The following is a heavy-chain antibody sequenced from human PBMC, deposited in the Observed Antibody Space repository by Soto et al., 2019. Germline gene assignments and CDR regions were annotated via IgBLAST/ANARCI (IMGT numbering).Heavy chain of an antibody. V-gene: IGHV1-18*04. CDR1: GYNFVNHG. Sequence: ASVKVSCKTSGYNFVNHGISWVRQAPGRGLEWLGWISGHNGATKYGKRLQGRVTMTIDTSTTTAYLQWSSLKASDTAMYYCARRLPYGGKNWFDPWGQGTLVTVSS. D-gene: IGHD4-17*01. CDR2: ISGHNGAT. J-gene: IGHJ5*02. CDR3: ARRLPYGGKNWFDP.